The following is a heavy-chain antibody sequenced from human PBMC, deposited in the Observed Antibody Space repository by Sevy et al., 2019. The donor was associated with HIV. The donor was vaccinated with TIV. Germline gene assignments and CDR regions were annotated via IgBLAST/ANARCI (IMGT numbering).Heavy chain of an antibody. J-gene: IGHJ5*02. CDR3: ARSLGYCTNGVCSHSDA. V-gene: IGHV3-20*04. Sequence: GGSLRLSCAASGFTFDDYGMTWVRQAPGKGLEWVSGINWNGGSTGYADSVKGRFTMSRDNAKNFLYLQMKSLRAEDTALYYCARSLGYCTNGVCSHSDAWGQGTLDTVSS. CDR1: GFTFDDYG. CDR2: INWNGGST. D-gene: IGHD2-8*01.